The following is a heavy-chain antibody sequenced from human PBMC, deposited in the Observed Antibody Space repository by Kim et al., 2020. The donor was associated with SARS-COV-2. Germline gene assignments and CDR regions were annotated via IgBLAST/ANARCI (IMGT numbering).Heavy chain of an antibody. CDR3: ATQDFGELLGAICY. CDR1: GGSISSSSYH. Sequence: SETLSLTCTVSGGSISSSSYHWGWIRQPPGKGLEWIGSIYYSGSTSYNPSLKSRVTISVDTSKNQFSLKLSSVTAEDTALYYCATQDFGELLGAICYWGQGTLVTVSS. V-gene: IGHV4-39*01. D-gene: IGHD1-26*01. J-gene: IGHJ4*02. CDR2: IYYSGST.